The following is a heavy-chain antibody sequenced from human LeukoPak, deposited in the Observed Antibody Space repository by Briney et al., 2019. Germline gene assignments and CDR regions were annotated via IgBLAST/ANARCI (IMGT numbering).Heavy chain of an antibody. CDR2: IKHSGSP. V-gene: IGHV4-34*01. Sequence: SETLSLTCAVYGGSFSGYYWSWIRQPPGKGLAWIGEIKHSGSPNYNPSLKSRVTISIDTSKNQFALKLSPVTAADAAVYYCARDLSDYYGSGSYRPIDAFDIWGQGTMVTVSS. J-gene: IGHJ3*02. D-gene: IGHD3-10*01. CDR1: GGSFSGYY. CDR3: ARDLSDYYGSGSYRPIDAFDI.